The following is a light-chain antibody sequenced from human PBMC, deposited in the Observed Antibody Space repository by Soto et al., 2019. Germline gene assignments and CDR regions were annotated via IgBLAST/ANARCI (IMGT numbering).Light chain of an antibody. J-gene: IGKJ5*01. CDR3: QKYNSALPIT. CDR1: QGIINY. CDR2: AAS. V-gene: IGKV1-27*01. Sequence: DIQMTQSPSSLSASVGDRVTITCRASQGIINYLAWYQQKPGKVPKLLIYAASTLQSGVPSRFSGSGSGTDFTLTISSLTPEEVATYYCQKYNSALPITFGHGTRLEIK.